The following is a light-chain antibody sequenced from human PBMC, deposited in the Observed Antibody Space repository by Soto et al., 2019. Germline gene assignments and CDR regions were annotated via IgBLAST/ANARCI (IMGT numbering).Light chain of an antibody. J-gene: IGKJ2*01. V-gene: IGKV3-20*01. CDR3: QQYQSSPPTFT. CDR2: GAS. Sequence: EIVLTQSPGTLSLSPGERATLSCRASQSVISTFSAWYQQKPGQAPRLLIYGASNRATGIPDRFSASGSGTEFTLTISRLEPEDFAVYYCQQYQSSPPTFTFGQGTKLEI. CDR1: QSVISTF.